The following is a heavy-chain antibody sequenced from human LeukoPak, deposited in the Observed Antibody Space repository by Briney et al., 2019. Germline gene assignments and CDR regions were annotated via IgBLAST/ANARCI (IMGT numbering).Heavy chain of an antibody. Sequence: GGSLRLSCAASGFMFSSNWMSWVRLAPGKGLEWVSSITGSGGGTFYAASVKGRFTISSDTSDNYNMAYLQMNSLRAEDTAVYYCAKSPGYWALDSWGQGSLVTVSS. CDR3: AKSPGYWALDS. J-gene: IGHJ4*02. CDR1: GFMFSSNW. CDR2: ITGSGGGT. V-gene: IGHV3-23*01. D-gene: IGHD2-8*02.